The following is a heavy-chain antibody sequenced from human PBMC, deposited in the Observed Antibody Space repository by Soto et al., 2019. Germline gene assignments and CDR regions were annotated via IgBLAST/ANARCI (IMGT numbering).Heavy chain of an antibody. CDR3: AKDLISITIVRGVPDY. J-gene: IGHJ4*02. V-gene: IGHV3-30*18. D-gene: IGHD3-10*01. Sequence: GGSLRLSCAASGFTFSSYGMHWVRQAPGKGLEWVAVISYDGSNKYYADSVKGRFTISRDNSKNTLYLQMNSLRAEDTAVYYCAKDLISITIVRGVPDYWGQGTLVTVSS. CDR1: GFTFSSYG. CDR2: ISYDGSNK.